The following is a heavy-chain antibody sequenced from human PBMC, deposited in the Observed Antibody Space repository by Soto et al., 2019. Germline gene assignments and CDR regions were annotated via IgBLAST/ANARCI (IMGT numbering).Heavy chain of an antibody. CDR1: GGSFSSNW. D-gene: IGHD4-17*01. J-gene: IGHJ4*02. CDR2: IHHSGST. V-gene: IGHV4-4*02. CDR3: TTRDYGFIRQY. Sequence: QVQLQESGPGLVKPSGTLSLTCAVSGGSFSSNWWSWVRQPPGKGLEWIGEIHHSGSTNYNPSLNSRVTISIDKSKNQFSLNLSSVTAADTDVYFCTTRDYGFIRQYWGQGTLVTVSS.